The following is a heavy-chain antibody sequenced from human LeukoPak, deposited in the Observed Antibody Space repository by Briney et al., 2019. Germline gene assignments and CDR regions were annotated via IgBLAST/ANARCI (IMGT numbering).Heavy chain of an antibody. CDR1: GFTFNSYA. D-gene: IGHD3-10*01. CDR2: ISFDGSNK. CDR3: ARGLTYGSGTYYVVDY. V-gene: IGHV3-30-3*01. J-gene: IGHJ4*02. Sequence: GRSLRLSCTASGFTFNSYAMHWVRQAPGKGLEWVAVISFDGSNKYYADSVKGRFTISRDNSKNTLYLQMNSLRAEDTAVYYCARGLTYGSGTYYVVDYWGQGTLVTVSS.